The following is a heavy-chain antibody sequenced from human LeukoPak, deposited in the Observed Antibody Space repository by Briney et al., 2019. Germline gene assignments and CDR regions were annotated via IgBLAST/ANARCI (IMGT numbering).Heavy chain of an antibody. CDR2: INHSGST. J-gene: IGHJ5*02. D-gene: IGHD2-15*01. CDR1: GGSFSGYY. CDR3: ARGSGPNMVVATKGSGPYNTNWSDP. Sequence: SETLSLTCAVYGGSFSGYYWSWIRQPPGKGLEWIGEINHSGSTNYNPSLKSRVTISVDTSKNQFSLKLSSVTAADTAVYYCARGSGPNMVVATKGSGPYNTNWSDPGGQGTLVTVSS. V-gene: IGHV4-34*01.